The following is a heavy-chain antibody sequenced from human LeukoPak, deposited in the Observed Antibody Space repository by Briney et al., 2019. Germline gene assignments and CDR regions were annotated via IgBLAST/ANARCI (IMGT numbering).Heavy chain of an antibody. CDR3: ARGGAKDWGIFDY. CDR2: IYYSGST. D-gene: IGHD3-16*01. V-gene: IGHV4-59*01. Sequence: SETLSLTCTVSGGSISSYYWSWIRQPPGKGLEWIGYIYYSGSTNYNPSLKSRVTISVDTSKNQFSLRLSSVTAADTAVYYCARGGAKDWGIFDYWGQGTLVTVSS. J-gene: IGHJ4*02. CDR1: GGSISSYY.